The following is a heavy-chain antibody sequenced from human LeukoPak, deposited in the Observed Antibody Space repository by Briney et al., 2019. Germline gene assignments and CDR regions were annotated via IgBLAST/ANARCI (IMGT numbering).Heavy chain of an antibody. CDR3: ARANYYDSSGPPSGLDY. Sequence: PSETLSLTCTVSGGSISIGGYYWSWIRQHPGKGLEWIGYIYYSGSTYYNPSLKSRVTISVETSKNQFSLKLSSVTAADTAVYYCARANYYDSSGPPSGLDYWGQGTLVTVSS. V-gene: IGHV4-31*03. CDR2: IYYSGST. D-gene: IGHD3-22*01. J-gene: IGHJ4*02. CDR1: GGSISIGGYY.